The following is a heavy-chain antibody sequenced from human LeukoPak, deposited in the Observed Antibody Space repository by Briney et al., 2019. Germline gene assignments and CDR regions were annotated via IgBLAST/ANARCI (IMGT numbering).Heavy chain of an antibody. CDR2: IIPIYGRA. V-gene: IGHV1-69*01. D-gene: IGHD2/OR15-2a*01. CDR1: GGTFSNYDFTFTSYA. Sequence: GASGKVSCKASGGTFSNYDFTFTSYAITWVRQAPGQGLEWRGGIIPIYGRAEYPQKFQGRVTITADESTRTVTMQLSSLRPEDTDVYYCAGFFYATRNAAFDIWGQGTVVTVS. J-gene: IGHJ3*02. CDR3: AGFFYATRNAAFDI.